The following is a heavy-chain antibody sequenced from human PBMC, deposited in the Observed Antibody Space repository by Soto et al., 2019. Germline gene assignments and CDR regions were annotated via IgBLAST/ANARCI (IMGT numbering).Heavy chain of an antibody. CDR2: INSDGSST. CDR3: ARGLNVDTVMEPGDY. D-gene: IGHD5-18*01. Sequence: GGSLRLSCAASGFTFSSYCMHWVRQAPGKGLVWVSRINSDGSSTSYADSVKGRFTISRDNAKNTLYLQMNSLRAEDTAVYYCARGLNVDTVMEPGDYWVQGTLVTVSS. V-gene: IGHV3-74*01. CDR1: GFTFSSYC. J-gene: IGHJ4*02.